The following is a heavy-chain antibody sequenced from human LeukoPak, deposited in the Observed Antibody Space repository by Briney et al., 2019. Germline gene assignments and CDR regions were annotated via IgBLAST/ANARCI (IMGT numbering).Heavy chain of an antibody. CDR3: AKGPRYSGSYPPDY. D-gene: IGHD1-26*01. CDR1: GFTCSSYA. V-gene: IGHV3-23*01. J-gene: IGHJ4*02. CDR2: ISGSGGST. Sequence: GGSLRLXCAASGFTCSSYAMSWVRRAPGKGLESVSAISGSGGSTYYADSVKGRFTISRDNSKNTLYLQMNSPRAEDTAVSYCAKGPRYSGSYPPDYWGQGTLVTVSS.